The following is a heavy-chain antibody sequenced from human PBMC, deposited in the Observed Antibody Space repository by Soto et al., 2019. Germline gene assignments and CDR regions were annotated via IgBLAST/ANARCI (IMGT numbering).Heavy chain of an antibody. V-gene: IGHV3-21*02. CDR3: AREETAWPLAYGLDV. CDR2: IGTRSDI. Sequence: EVQLVESGGGLVKPGGSLRLSCVASGFTFSTYSMNWVRQAPGKGLEWVSTIGTRSDIYYAESVKGRFTISRDNAKNSLSLQMNSLRVEDTAVYYCAREETAWPLAYGLDVWDQGTAVTVSS. CDR1: GFTFSTYS. D-gene: IGHD2-21*02. J-gene: IGHJ6*02.